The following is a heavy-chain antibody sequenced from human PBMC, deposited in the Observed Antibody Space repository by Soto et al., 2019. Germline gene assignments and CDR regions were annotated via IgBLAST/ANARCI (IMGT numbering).Heavy chain of an antibody. V-gene: IGHV3-11*06. J-gene: IGHJ4*02. Sequence: GGSLRLSCAASGFTFSDYYMSWIRQAPGKGLEWVSYISSSSSYTNYADSVKGRFTISRDNAKNSLYLRMNSLRAEDTVVYYCARDKEAPVYDYWGQGTLVTVSS. CDR2: ISSSSSYT. CDR3: ARDKEAPVYDY. CDR1: GFTFSDYY.